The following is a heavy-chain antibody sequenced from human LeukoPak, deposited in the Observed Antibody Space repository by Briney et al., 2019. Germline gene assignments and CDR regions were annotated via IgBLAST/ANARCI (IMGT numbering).Heavy chain of an antibody. CDR1: GFTFSNYV. Sequence: PGGSLRLSCAASGFTFSNYVMSWVRQAPGKGLVWVSHINTDGTNTNYADSVKGRFTISRDNAKNTLYLQMNSLRADDTAVYYCAGGGSGWPLWGQGTLVTVSS. V-gene: IGHV3-74*01. J-gene: IGHJ4*02. D-gene: IGHD6-19*01. CDR2: INTDGTNT. CDR3: AGGGSGWPL.